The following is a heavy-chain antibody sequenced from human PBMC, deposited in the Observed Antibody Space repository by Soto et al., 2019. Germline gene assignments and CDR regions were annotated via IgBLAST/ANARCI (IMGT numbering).Heavy chain of an antibody. J-gene: IGHJ6*02. CDR2: ISYDGTNK. V-gene: IGHV3-30*18. D-gene: IGHD4-17*01. Sequence: QVQLVESGGGEVQPGRSLTISCAASGFTFSTYGMHWVRQTPGKGLEWVAVISYDGTNKFYSDSVKGRFTISRDNFKKTLTLQMNSLRADETAVYSCAKDLQSYGDYDYYRYGMDVWGLGTRVAVSS. CDR1: GFTFSTYG. CDR3: AKDLQSYGDYDYYRYGMDV.